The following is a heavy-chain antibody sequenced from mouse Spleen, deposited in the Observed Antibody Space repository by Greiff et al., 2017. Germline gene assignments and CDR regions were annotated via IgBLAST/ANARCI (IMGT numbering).Heavy chain of an antibody. Sequence: VQLQQSGPELVKPGDSVKISCKASGYSFTGYFMNWVMQSHGKSLEWIGRINPYNGDTFYNQKFKGKATLTVDKSSSTAHMELRSLTSEDSAVYYCARSYYGSSPYFDYWGQGTTLTVSS. CDR2: INPYNGDT. CDR1: GYSFTGYF. J-gene: IGHJ2*01. V-gene: IGHV1-20*01. D-gene: IGHD1-1*01. CDR3: ARSYYGSSPYFDY.